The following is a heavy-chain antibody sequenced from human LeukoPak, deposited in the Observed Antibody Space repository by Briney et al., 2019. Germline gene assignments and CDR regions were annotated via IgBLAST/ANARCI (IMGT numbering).Heavy chain of an antibody. D-gene: IGHD1-26*01. CDR1: GFTFSSYS. CDR2: ISSSSSYI. Sequence: RPGGSLRLSCAASGFTFSSYSMNWVRQAPGKGLEWVSSISSSSSYIYYADSVKGRFTISRDNAKNSLYLQMNSLRAEDTAVYYCARDQHSGSYFPHYFDYWGQGTLVTVSS. CDR3: ARDQHSGSYFPHYFDY. V-gene: IGHV3-21*01. J-gene: IGHJ4*02.